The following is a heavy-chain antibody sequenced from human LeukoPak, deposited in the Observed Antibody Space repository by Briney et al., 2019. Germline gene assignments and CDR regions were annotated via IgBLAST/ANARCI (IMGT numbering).Heavy chain of an antibody. Sequence: GESLKISCKGSGYSFTSYWIGWVRQMPGKGLEWMGIIYPGDSDTRYSPSFQGQVTIPADKSISTAYLQWSSLKASDTAMYYCARCERPWIAVAGYDYWGQGTLVTVSS. CDR1: GYSFTSYW. V-gene: IGHV5-51*01. D-gene: IGHD6-19*01. CDR3: ARCERPWIAVAGYDY. CDR2: IYPGDSDT. J-gene: IGHJ4*02.